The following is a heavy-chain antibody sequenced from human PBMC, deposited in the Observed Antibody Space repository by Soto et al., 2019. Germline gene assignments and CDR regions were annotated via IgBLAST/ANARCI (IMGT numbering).Heavy chain of an antibody. D-gene: IGHD3-3*01. J-gene: IGHJ4*02. CDR3: ARVVLEWLPTSGFDF. CDR2: ITAENGNT. V-gene: IGHV1-18*04. CDR1: GFSFTSYG. Sequence: QIQLVQSGAEVKKPGASVKVSCKASGFSFTSYGITWVRQAPGQGPEWLGWITAENGNTNYAQKFQGRATLTTDRAPNTAYMELRGLRSDDTALYYCARVVLEWLPTSGFDFWGQGTLVTVSS.